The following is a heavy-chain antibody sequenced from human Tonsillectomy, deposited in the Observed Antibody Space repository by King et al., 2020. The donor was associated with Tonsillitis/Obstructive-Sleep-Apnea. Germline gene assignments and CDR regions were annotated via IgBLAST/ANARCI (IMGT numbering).Heavy chain of an antibody. D-gene: IGHD2-2*01. Sequence: VQLQESGPGLVKPSETLSLTCTVSGGSISSSRYYWGWIRQPPGKGLEWIGSIYYSGSTYYNPSLKSRVTISVDTSKNQFSLKLSSVTAADTAVYYCAAEGYCSSTSCSYIDYWGQGTLVTVSS. J-gene: IGHJ4*02. CDR1: GGSISSSRYY. V-gene: IGHV4-39*01. CDR2: IYYSGST. CDR3: AAEGYCSSTSCSYIDY.